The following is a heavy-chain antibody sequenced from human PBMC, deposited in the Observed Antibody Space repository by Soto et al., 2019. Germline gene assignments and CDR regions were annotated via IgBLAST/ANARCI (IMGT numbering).Heavy chain of an antibody. J-gene: IGHJ4*02. CDR1: GFTFTNFA. D-gene: IGHD6-19*01. V-gene: IGHV3-23*01. CDR2: ISASGRET. Sequence: GSLRLSCAASGFTFTNFAMSWVRQAPGRGLEWVSGISASGRETYYADSVKDRFTVSRDNSKNTLYLQMNSLRAEDTAIYYCAKGKASGWYYFDYWGQGARVTVSS. CDR3: AKGKASGWYYFDY.